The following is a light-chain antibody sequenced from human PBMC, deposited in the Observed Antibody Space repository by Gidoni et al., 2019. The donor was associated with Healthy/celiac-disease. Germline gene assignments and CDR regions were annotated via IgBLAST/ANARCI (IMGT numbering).Light chain of an antibody. CDR1: SSDFGGYNY. Sequence: SPGQSITISCTGTSSDFGGYNYVSWHQQHPGKAPNLIIYEVSNRPSGVSNPFSVSKSGNTASLTISGQQAEDEAYYYCSSYTSSSPVVFGGGTKLTVL. CDR3: SSYTSSSPVV. CDR2: EVS. V-gene: IGLV2-14*01. J-gene: IGLJ3*02.